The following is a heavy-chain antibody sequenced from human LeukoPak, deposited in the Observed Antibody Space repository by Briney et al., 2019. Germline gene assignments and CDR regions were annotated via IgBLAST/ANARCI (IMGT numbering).Heavy chain of an antibody. D-gene: IGHD3-10*01. CDR1: GFTFSSYS. Sequence: GGSLRLSCAASGFTFSSYSMNWVRQAPEKGLEWVGRIKSKTYGATTDFAAPVKGRFSISRDDSKNTLYLQMNGLKAEDTAIYYCTTDFFQGGSDYWGQGTLVTVSS. V-gene: IGHV3-15*07. CDR2: IKSKTYGATT. CDR3: TTDFFQGGSDY. J-gene: IGHJ4*02.